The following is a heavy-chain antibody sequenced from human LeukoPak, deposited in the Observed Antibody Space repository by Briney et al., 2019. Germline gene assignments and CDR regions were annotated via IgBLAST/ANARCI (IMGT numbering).Heavy chain of an antibody. D-gene: IGHD3-16*02. J-gene: IGHJ3*02. CDR2: IKRDGSEE. CDR1: GFTFSDYW. Sequence: GGSLRLSCAASGFTFSDYWMSWVRQAPGKGLEWVASIKRDGSEEYYVDSVKGRFTISRDNAKKSVSPQMNSLRAEDTAVYYCARDIEAFDIWGQGTMVIVFS. CDR3: ARDIEAFDI. V-gene: IGHV3-7*01.